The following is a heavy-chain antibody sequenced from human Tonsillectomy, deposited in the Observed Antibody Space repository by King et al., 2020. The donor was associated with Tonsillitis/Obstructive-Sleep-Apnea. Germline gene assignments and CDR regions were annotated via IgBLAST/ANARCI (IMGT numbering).Heavy chain of an antibody. CDR1: GGSISSYY. CDR3: ARDMVLEAGGNAFDI. Sequence: QLQESGPGLVKPSETLSLTCTVSGGSISSYYWNWIRQPPGKGLEWIGYIYYSGSTNYNHSLKSRVTISVDTSKKQLSLKLSSVTAADTAVYYCARDMVLEAGGNAFDIWGHGTMVIVSS. D-gene: IGHD2-8*01. J-gene: IGHJ3*02. CDR2: IYYSGST. V-gene: IGHV4-59*01.